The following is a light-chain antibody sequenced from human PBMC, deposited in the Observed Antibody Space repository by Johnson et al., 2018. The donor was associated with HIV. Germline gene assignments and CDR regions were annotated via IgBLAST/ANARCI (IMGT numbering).Light chain of an antibody. CDR3: GTWDSSLSAV. Sequence: QSVLTQPPSVSAAPGQKVTISCSGSSSNIGNNYVSWYQQLPGTAPKLLIYENNKRPSGIPDRFSGSKSGTSATLGITGLQNGQQADYYCGTWDSSLSAVFGPGTQVTVL. CDR1: SSNIGNNY. CDR2: ENN. V-gene: IGLV1-51*02. J-gene: IGLJ1*01.